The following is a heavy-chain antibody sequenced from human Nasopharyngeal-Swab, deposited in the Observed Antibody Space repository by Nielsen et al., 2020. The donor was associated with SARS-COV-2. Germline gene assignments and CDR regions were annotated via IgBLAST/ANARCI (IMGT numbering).Heavy chain of an antibody. D-gene: IGHD6-19*01. CDR2: IYYSGST. CDR1: GGSISSYY. CDR3: ARDSRSGWLY. Sequence: SETLSLTCTVSGGSISSYYWSWIRQPPGKGPEWIGYIYYSGSTNYNPSLKSRVTISVDTSKNQFSLKLSSVTAADTAVYYCARDSRSGWLYWGQGTLVTVSS. J-gene: IGHJ4*02. V-gene: IGHV4-59*01.